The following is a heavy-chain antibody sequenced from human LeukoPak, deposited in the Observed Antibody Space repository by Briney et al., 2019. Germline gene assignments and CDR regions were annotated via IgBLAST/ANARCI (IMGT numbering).Heavy chain of an antibody. CDR1: GYTFTSYG. Sequence: SVKVSCKASGYTFTSYGISWVRQAPGQGLEWMGGIIPIFGTANYAQKFQGRVTITADESTSTAYMELSSLRSEDTAVYYCARAQRGATTPFDYWGQGTLVTVSS. D-gene: IGHD1-26*01. CDR3: ARAQRGATTPFDY. CDR2: IIPIFGTA. V-gene: IGHV1-69*13. J-gene: IGHJ4*02.